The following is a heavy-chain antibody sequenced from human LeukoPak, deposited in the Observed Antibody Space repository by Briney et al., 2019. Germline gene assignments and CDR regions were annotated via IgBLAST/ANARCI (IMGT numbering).Heavy chain of an antibody. V-gene: IGHV3-13*01. CDR3: ARSGVVTNSTDFTDYYCIDV. Sequence: GSLRLSFAAPGFRFSRNDMHWGRPRTGKRGEGVSRIDSAGETYNACSVKGGVTISRGNPNTSLYLHINGLRPGDTAVYYCARSGVVTNSTDFTDYYCIDVWGKGTTVTVSS. J-gene: IGHJ6*03. D-gene: IGHD3-22*01. CDR2: IDSAGET. CDR1: GFRFSRND.